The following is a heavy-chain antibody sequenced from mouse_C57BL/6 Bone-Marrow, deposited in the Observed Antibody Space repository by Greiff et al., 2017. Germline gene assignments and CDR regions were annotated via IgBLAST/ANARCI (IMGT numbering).Heavy chain of an antibody. CDR3: ARWENYVYAMDY. V-gene: IGHV1-53*01. D-gene: IGHD2-4*01. CDR2: INPSNGGT. J-gene: IGHJ4*01. CDR1: GYTFTSYW. Sequence: QVQLKQPGTELVKPGASVKLSCKASGYTFTSYWMHWVKQRPGQGLEWIGNINPSNGGTNYNEKFKSKATLTVDKSSSTAYMQLSSLTSEDSAVYYCARWENYVYAMDYWGQGTSVTVSS.